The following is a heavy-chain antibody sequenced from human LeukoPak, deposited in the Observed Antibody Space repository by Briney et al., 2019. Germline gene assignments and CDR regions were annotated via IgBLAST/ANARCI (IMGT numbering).Heavy chain of an antibody. Sequence: GRSLRLSCVGSGFTFRSIGMHWVRQAPGKGLEWVAFIQNDGNKKDYADSVKVRFIISRDDSKNTVFLQMDSLRAEDTAVYHCARDIWDRDYCYFDHWGQGTLVTVSS. D-gene: IGHD3-3*01. V-gene: IGHV3-33*01. J-gene: IGHJ4*02. CDR1: GFTFRSIG. CDR3: ARDIWDRDYCYFDH. CDR2: IQNDGNKK.